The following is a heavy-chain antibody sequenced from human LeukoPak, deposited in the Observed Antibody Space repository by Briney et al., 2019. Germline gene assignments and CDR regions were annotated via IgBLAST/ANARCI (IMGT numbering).Heavy chain of an antibody. CDR3: ARSPQYGAFDI. Sequence: GGSLRLSCAASGFIFSSYWMSWVRQAPGKGLEWVANIKQDGSEKYYVDSVKGRFTISRDNAKNSLYLQMNSLRAEDTAVYYCARSPQYGAFDIWGQGTMVTVSS. V-gene: IGHV3-7*01. J-gene: IGHJ3*02. CDR1: GFIFSSYW. D-gene: IGHD4-17*01. CDR2: IKQDGSEK.